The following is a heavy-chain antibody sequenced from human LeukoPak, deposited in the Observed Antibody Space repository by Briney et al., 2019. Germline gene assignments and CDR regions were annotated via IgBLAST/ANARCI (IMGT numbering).Heavy chain of an antibody. V-gene: IGHV4-34*12. CDR1: GGSFSGYY. CDR3: ARISRGSGTYYFDY. CDR2: IFHSGGT. Sequence: TPSETLSLTCAVYGGSFSGYYWSWIRQPPGKRLEWIGSIFHSGGTYYNPSLQSRVTISVDSSNNQFSLKPSSVTAADTAVYYCARISRGSGTYYFDYWGQGTLVAASS. J-gene: IGHJ4*02. D-gene: IGHD3-10*01.